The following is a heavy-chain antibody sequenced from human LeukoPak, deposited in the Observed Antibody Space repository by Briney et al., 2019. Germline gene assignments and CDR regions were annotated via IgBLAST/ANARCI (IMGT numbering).Heavy chain of an antibody. CDR2: ISGDGGST. Sequence: GGSLRLSCAASGFTFSSYWMSWVRQAPGKGLEWVSLISGDGGSTYYADSVKGRFTISRDNSKNSLYLQMNSPRTEDTALYYCAKAHHNPYQLLYFGTWGQGTLVTVSS. D-gene: IGHD2-2*02. CDR1: GFTFSSYW. CDR3: AKAHHNPYQLLYFGT. V-gene: IGHV3-43*02. J-gene: IGHJ5*02.